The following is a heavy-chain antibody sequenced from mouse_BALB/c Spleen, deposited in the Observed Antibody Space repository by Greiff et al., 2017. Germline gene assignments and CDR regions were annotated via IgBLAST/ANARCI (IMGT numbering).Heavy chain of an antibody. CDR3: ARIVYAMDY. Sequence: VQLQQSGPGLVQPSQSLSITCTVSGFSLTSYGVHWVRQSPGKGLEWLGVIWSGGSTDYNAAFISRLSISKDNSKSQVFFKMNSLQANDTAIYYCARIVYAMDYWGQGTSVTVSS. CDR2: IWSGGST. CDR1: GFSLTSYG. J-gene: IGHJ4*01. V-gene: IGHV2-2*02.